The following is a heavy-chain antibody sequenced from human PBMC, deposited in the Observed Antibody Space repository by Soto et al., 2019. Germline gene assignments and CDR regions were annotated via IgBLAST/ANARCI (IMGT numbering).Heavy chain of an antibody. J-gene: IGHJ3*01. CDR2: LYDVDGS. D-gene: IGHD1-1*01. Sequence: DVQLVGSGGGLIQPGESLRLSCVAFGFTISGKKYVAWVRQAPGKGLEWVSALYDVDGSFYADSVKGRFTTSSDSSKTTVYLQMNDLRPDDTAVYYCATWHEREHAYDVWGQGTTVTVSS. CDR3: ATWHEREHAYDV. CDR1: GFTISGKKY. V-gene: IGHV3-53*01.